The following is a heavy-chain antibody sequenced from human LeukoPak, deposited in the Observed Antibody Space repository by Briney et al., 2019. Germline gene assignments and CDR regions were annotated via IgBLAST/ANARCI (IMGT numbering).Heavy chain of an antibody. CDR3: ARGITYYYDSSGYLDY. Sequence: SETLSLTCTVSGGSISSSNHYWGWVRQPPGKGLEWIGSVYYSGSTYYNPSLKSRVTISVDTSKNQFSLKLSSVTAADTAVYYCARGITYYYDSSGYLDYWGQGTLVTVSS. CDR2: VYYSGST. V-gene: IGHV4-39*07. CDR1: GGSISSSNHY. D-gene: IGHD3-22*01. J-gene: IGHJ4*02.